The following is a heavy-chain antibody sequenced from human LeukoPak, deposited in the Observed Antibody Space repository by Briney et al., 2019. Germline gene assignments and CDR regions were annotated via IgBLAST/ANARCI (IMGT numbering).Heavy chain of an antibody. CDR1: GLTFSTYV. V-gene: IGHV3-74*01. D-gene: IGHD5-18*01. Sequence: GGSLRLSCAASGLTFSTYVMNWVRQAPGKGLVWVAHINEDGTSASHADSVKGRFTISRDNAKNTLYLQMNSLTVEDTAVYYCARVPTNSYGFGQWGQGSLVTVSS. CDR3: ARVPTNSYGFGQ. CDR2: INEDGTSA. J-gene: IGHJ4*02.